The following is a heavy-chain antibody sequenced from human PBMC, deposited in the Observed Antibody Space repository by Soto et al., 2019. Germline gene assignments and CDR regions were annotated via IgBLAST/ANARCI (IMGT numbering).Heavy chain of an antibody. J-gene: IGHJ4*02. CDR2: ISGTGAGT. CDR3: AKLWFGELAHFEN. D-gene: IGHD3-10*01. V-gene: IGHV3-23*01. Sequence: EVQMLESGGGLVQPGGSLGLSCAASGFTFSSYAMSWVRQAPGKGLEWVSTISGTGAGTYYADSVKGRFTISRDNSKNTLYLQMNSLRAEDTAVYYCAKLWFGELAHFENWGQGTLVTVSS. CDR1: GFTFSSYA.